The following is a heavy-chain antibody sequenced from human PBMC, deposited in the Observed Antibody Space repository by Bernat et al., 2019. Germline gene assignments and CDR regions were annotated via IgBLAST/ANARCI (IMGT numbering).Heavy chain of an antibody. J-gene: IGHJ4*02. Sequence: VQLVESGGGVVQPGRSLRLSCAASGFTFSSYAMHWVRQAPGKGLEWVAVISYDGSNKYYADSVKGRFTISRDNSKNTLYLQMNSLRAEDTAVYYCARGRWTIDYWGQGTLVTVSS. CDR1: GFTFSSYA. CDR2: ISYDGSNK. V-gene: IGHV3-30-3*01. CDR3: ARGRWTIDY. D-gene: IGHD3/OR15-3a*01.